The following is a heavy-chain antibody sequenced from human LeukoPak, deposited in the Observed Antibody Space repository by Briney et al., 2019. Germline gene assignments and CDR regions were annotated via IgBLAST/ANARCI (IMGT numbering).Heavy chain of an antibody. CDR1: GGSMSSTDHF. J-gene: IGHJ2*01. Sequence: SETLSLTCIVSGGSMSSTDHFWGWIRQPPGKGLEWIGSFYYTGTNFYSPSLESRGTISIDTSKNQFSLKIRSVTAADTAVYYCARQGVVPNKAGWYFDLWGRGALVTVSS. D-gene: IGHD3-10*01. V-gene: IGHV4-39*01. CDR2: FYYTGTN. CDR3: ARQGVVPNKAGWYFDL.